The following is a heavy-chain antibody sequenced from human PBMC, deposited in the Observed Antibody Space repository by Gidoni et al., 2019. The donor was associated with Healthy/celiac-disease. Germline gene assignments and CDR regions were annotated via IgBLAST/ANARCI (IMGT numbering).Heavy chain of an antibody. CDR3: ARAVTGEDYFDY. CDR1: GCTFSSYG. Sequence: QVQLVESGGGVVQPGRSLRLSCAASGCTFSSYGMHWVRQAPGKGLEWVAVIWYDGSNKYYADSVKGRFTISRDNSKNTLYLQMNSLRAEDTAVYYCARAVTGEDYFDYWGQGTLVTVSS. CDR2: IWYDGSNK. V-gene: IGHV3-33*01. D-gene: IGHD7-27*01. J-gene: IGHJ4*02.